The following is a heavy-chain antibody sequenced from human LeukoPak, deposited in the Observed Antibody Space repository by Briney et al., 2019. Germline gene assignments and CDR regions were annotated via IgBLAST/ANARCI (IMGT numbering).Heavy chain of an antibody. J-gene: IGHJ6*03. V-gene: IGHV4-4*02. CDR2: IYHSGST. CDR1: GGSISSSNW. Sequence: SETLSLTCAVSGGSISSSNWWSWIRQPPGKGLEWIGEIYHSGSTNYNPSLKSRVTISVDTSKNQFSLKLSSVTAADTAVYYCARLAVAGILDNYYMDVWGKGTTVTVSS. CDR3: ARLAVAGILDNYYMDV. D-gene: IGHD6-19*01.